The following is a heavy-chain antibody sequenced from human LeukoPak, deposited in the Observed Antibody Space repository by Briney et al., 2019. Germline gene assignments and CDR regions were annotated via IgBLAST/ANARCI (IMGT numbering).Heavy chain of an antibody. Sequence: GGSLRLSCAASGFTFDDYAMHWVRQAPGKGLEWVSLITWGGGSTYYADSVKGRFAISRDNSKNSLYLQMNSLRPEDTALYYCAKDGSYGDATQKYFDYWGLGTLVTVSS. CDR2: ITWGGGST. V-gene: IGHV3-43D*03. J-gene: IGHJ4*02. CDR1: GFTFDDYA. CDR3: AKDGSYGDATQKYFDY. D-gene: IGHD4-17*01.